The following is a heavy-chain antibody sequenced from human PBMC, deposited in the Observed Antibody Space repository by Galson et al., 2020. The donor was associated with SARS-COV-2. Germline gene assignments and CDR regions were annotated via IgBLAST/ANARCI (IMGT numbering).Heavy chain of an antibody. CDR3: TRERGYSYGYSDY. D-gene: IGHD5-18*01. V-gene: IGHV3-21*06. CDR2: ISGTSTNI. J-gene: IGHJ4*02. CDR1: GFTFSSYS. Sequence: NSGGSLRLSCAASGFTFSSYSMNWVRQAPGKGLEWVSSISGTSTNIYYADSVKGRFTIPRDNAKNPLYLQMNSLGTEDTAVYYCTRERGYSYGYSDYWGQGTLVTVSS.